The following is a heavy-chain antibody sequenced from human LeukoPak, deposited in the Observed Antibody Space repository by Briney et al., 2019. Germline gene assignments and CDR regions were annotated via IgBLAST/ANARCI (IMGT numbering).Heavy chain of an antibody. CDR2: ITGSGSI. CDR3: VRDVIHSYFYI. V-gene: IGHV3-69-1*02. Sequence: GGSLRLSCAASGFTFTSHSLDWVRQAPGKGLEWVSSITGSGSIQYADSVKGRFTVSRDNAKNSLYLQMDGLRAEDTAVYYCVRDVIHSYFYIWGQGVLVTVSS. CDR1: GFTFTSHS. D-gene: IGHD2-21*01. J-gene: IGHJ4*02.